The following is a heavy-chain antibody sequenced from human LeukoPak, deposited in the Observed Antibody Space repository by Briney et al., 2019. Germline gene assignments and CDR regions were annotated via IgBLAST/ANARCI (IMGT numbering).Heavy chain of an antibody. V-gene: IGHV3-48*04. J-gene: IGHJ5*02. CDR3: ARESYYDFWSGYWKENWFDP. CDR2: ISSSSSTI. Sequence: GGSLRLSCAASGFTFSSYSMNWVRQAPGKGLEWVSYISSSSSTIYYADSVKGRFTISRDNAKNSLYLQMNSLRAEDTAVYYCARESYYDFWSGYWKENWFDPWGQGTLVTVSS. CDR1: GFTFSSYS. D-gene: IGHD3-3*01.